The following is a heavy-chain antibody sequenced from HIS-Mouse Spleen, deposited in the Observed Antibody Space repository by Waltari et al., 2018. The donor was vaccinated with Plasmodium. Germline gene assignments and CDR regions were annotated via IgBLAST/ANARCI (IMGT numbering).Heavy chain of an antibody. CDR2: INPNSGGT. V-gene: IGHV1-2*02. J-gene: IGHJ1*01. CDR1: GYTFTGYY. D-gene: IGHD6-13*01. CDR3: ARVLGYKAAAGTFVEYFQH. Sequence: QVQLVQSGAEVKKPGASVKVSCKASGYTFTGYYMHWVRQAPGQGLEWMGWINPNSGGTNYAQKFQGRVTMTRDTSISTAYTELSRLRSDDTAVYYCARVLGYKAAAGTFVEYFQHWGQGTLVTVSS.